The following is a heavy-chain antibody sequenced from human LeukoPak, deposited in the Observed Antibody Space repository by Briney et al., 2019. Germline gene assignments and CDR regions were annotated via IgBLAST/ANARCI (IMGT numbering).Heavy chain of an antibody. CDR2: IYYSGST. J-gene: IGHJ4*02. V-gene: IGHV4-30-4*08. Sequence: SETLSLTCTVSGGSISSGDYYWSWIRQPPGKGLEWIGYIYYSGSTYYNPSLKSRVTISVDTSKNQFSLKLSSVTAADTAVYYCARGRTRRITMIVVVNKTPFDYWGQGTLVTVSS. CDR3: ARGRTRRITMIVVVNKTPFDY. D-gene: IGHD3-22*01. CDR1: GGSISSGDYY.